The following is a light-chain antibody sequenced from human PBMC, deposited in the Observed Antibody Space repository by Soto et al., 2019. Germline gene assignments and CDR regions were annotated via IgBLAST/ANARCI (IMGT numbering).Light chain of an antibody. CDR3: QQSNSYPFT. J-gene: IGKJ3*01. CDR1: QIISNW. V-gene: IGKV1-5*03. CDR2: KAS. Sequence: DIQMTQSPSTLSASVGDRVTITCRASQIISNWLAWYQQKPGKAPKVLIYKASSLETGVPSRFSGSGSGTEFTLTISSLQPDDCATYYCQQSNSYPFTFGPGTKVNIK.